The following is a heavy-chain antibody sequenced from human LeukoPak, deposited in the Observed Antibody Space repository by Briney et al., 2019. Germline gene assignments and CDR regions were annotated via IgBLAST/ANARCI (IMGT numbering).Heavy chain of an antibody. Sequence: SQTLSLTCAVSGGSISSGGYSWSWIRQPPGKGLEWIGYMYHSGSTYYNPSLKSRVTISLDRFKNQFSLKLNSVTAADTAVYYCARNRGSGSFDYWGQGTLVTVSS. CDR3: ARNRGSGSFDY. CDR1: GGSISSGGYS. V-gene: IGHV4-30-2*01. D-gene: IGHD3-10*01. J-gene: IGHJ4*02. CDR2: MYHSGST.